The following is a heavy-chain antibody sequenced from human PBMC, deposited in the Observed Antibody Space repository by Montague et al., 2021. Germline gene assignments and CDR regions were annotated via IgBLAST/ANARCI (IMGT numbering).Heavy chain of an antibody. D-gene: IGHD2-2*02. J-gene: IGHJ4*02. CDR1: GASIDYGDYY. Sequence: TLSLTCNVSGASIDYGDYYWTWIRKHPGKGPAWIGYIHYTGYTQYNTSLNSRLTLSVDTPKNQFSLMLNSVTAAYTAVYYRARDVGRYTPVGYFDSWGQVSLVCASS. CDR2: IHYTGYT. V-gene: IGHV4-31*03. CDR3: ARDVGRYTPVGYFDS.